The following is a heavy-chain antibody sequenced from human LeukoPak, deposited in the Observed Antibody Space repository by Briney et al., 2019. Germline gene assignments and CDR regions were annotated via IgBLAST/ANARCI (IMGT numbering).Heavy chain of an antibody. Sequence: GGSLRLSCAASGFTVSSNYMSWVRQTPGKGLEWVSIIYSDGSAYYADSVKGRFTISRDNAKNSLYLQMNSLRAEDTAVYYCARPEGSSSWYQSFDYWGQGTLVTVSS. CDR1: GFTVSSNY. J-gene: IGHJ4*02. V-gene: IGHV3-53*01. CDR3: ARPEGSSSWYQSFDY. CDR2: IYSDGSA. D-gene: IGHD6-13*01.